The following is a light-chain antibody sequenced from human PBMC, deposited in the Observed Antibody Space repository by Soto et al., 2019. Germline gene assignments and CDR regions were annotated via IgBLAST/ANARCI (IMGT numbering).Light chain of an antibody. CDR3: SSYTSSSTYV. CDR1: SSDVGNYNY. V-gene: IGLV2-18*02. J-gene: IGLJ1*01. CDR2: EVS. Sequence: QSALTQPPSVSGSPGQSVTISCTGTSSDVGNYNYIAWYQQPPGTAPKLMIYEVSNRPSGVPDRFSGSKSGSTASLTISGLQAEDEADYYCSSYTSSSTYVFGTGTKLTVL.